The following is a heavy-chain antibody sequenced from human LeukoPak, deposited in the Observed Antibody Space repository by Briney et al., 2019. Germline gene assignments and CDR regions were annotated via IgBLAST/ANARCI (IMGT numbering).Heavy chain of an antibody. D-gene: IGHD1-26*01. CDR2: MSVGSGLI. V-gene: IGHV3-21*01. CDR1: GFTFSGYS. J-gene: IGHJ4*02. Sequence: GGSLRLSCAASGFTFSGYSMNWIRQAPGKGLEWVSSMSVGSGLIYYAESVKGRFTVSRDNAKKSLYLQMNSLRAEDTAVYYCAREFEGTASGAGYWGQGTLVTVSS. CDR3: AREFEGTASGAGY.